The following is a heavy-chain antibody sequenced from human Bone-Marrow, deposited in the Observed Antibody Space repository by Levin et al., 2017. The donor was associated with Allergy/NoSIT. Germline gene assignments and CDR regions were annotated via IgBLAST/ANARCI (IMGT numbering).Heavy chain of an antibody. CDR2: ISSASNTI. Sequence: GGSLRLSCAASGFTFSSYRMKWVRQAPGKGLEWVSYISSASNTIYYADSVKGRFTISRDNARDSLYLLMNNLRSEDTAVYYCVKDVAYGDFVDWGQGTQVSVST. D-gene: IGHD4-17*01. CDR1: GFTFSSYR. V-gene: IGHV3-48*01. J-gene: IGHJ4*02. CDR3: VKDVAYGDFVD.